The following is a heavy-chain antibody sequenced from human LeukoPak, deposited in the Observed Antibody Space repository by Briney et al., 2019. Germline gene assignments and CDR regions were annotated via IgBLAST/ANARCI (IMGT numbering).Heavy chain of an antibody. CDR3: ASSLDYYYYMDV. Sequence: PGGSLRLSCAASGFTFDDYGMSWVRQAPGKGLEWVSGINWNGGSTGYADSVKGRFTISRDNAKNSLYLQMNSLGAEDTALYYCASSLDYYYYMDVWGKGTTVTVSS. CDR2: INWNGGST. V-gene: IGHV3-20*04. CDR1: GFTFDDYG. J-gene: IGHJ6*03.